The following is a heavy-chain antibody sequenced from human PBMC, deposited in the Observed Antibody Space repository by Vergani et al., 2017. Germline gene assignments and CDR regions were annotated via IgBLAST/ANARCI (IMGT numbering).Heavy chain of an antibody. V-gene: IGHV4-34*01. CDR3: ARVQELYDFWSGYRVRYYYYMDV. CDR2: INHSGST. CDR1: GGSFSGYY. Sequence: HVQLQQWGAGLLKPSETLSLTCAVYGGSFSGYYWSWIRQPPGKGLEWIGEINHSGSTNYNPSLKSRVTISVDTSKNQFSLKLSSVTAADTAVYYCARVQELYDFWSGYRVRYYYYMDVWGKGTTVTVSS. D-gene: IGHD3-3*01. J-gene: IGHJ6*03.